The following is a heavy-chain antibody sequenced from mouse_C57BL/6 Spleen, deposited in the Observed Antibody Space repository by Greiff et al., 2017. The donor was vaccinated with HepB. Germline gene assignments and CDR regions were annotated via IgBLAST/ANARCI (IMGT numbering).Heavy chain of an antibody. D-gene: IGHD1-1*01. Sequence: EVMLVESGGGLVKPGGSLKLSCAASGFTFSSYAMSWVRQTPEKRLEWVATISDGGSYTYYPDNVKGRFTISRDNAKNNLYLQMSHLKSEDTAMYYCARDHYYGSRDYAMDYWGQGTSVTVSS. CDR1: GFTFSSYA. J-gene: IGHJ4*01. CDR2: ISDGGSYT. CDR3: ARDHYYGSRDYAMDY. V-gene: IGHV5-4*01.